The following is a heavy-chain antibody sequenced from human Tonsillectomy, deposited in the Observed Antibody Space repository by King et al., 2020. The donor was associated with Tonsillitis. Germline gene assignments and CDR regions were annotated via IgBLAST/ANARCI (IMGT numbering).Heavy chain of an antibody. V-gene: IGHV3-66*01. CDR1: GFTVSGNN. CDR3: ARTRKSGSYGYFCGMDV. J-gene: IGHJ6*02. CDR2: IYSGGAA. D-gene: IGHD3-10*01. Sequence: VQLVESGGGLVQPGGSLRLSCAASGFTVSGNNINWVRQARGKGLEWGSVIYSGGAANYADSVKGRFTISRDTSNNTFYLQMSSLRAEDTAVYYCARTRKSGSYGYFCGMDVWGRGTTVTVSS.